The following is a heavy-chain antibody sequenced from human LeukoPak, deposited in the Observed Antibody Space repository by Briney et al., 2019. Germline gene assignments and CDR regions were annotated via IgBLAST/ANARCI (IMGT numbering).Heavy chain of an antibody. Sequence: ASVKVSCKASGYTFTGYYMHWVRQAPGLGLEWMGWINPNSGGTNYAQKFQGRVTMTRDTSISTAYMELSRLRSDDTAVYYCARTTYSSGWFDYWGQGTLVTVSS. CDR1: GYTFTGYY. CDR3: ARTTYSSGWFDY. J-gene: IGHJ5*01. V-gene: IGHV1-2*02. CDR2: INPNSGGT. D-gene: IGHD6-19*01.